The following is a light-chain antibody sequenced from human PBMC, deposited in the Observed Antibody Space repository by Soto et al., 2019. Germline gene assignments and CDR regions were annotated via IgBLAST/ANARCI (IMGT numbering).Light chain of an antibody. J-gene: IGKJ4*01. CDR2: RTS. CDR1: QTISSN. V-gene: IGKV3-15*01. Sequence: ETVMTQSPATLSVSPGERATLSCRASQTISSNLAWYQQKPGQAPRLLTFRTSTRATGIPARFSGSGSGTEFNITISSLQSEDSAVYYCQQYNNWPRATFGGGTKVDIK. CDR3: QQYNNWPRAT.